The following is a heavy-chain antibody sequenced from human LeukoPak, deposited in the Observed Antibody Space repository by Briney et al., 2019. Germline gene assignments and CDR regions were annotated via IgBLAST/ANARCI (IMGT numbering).Heavy chain of an antibody. J-gene: IGHJ4*02. CDR3: ARGPRIVATIQYYFDY. CDR2: IIPIFGTA. V-gene: IGHV1-69*05. CDR1: GGTFSSYA. Sequence: ASVKVSCKASGGTFSSYAITWVRQAPGQGLEWMGGIIPIFGTANYAQKFQGRVTITTDESTSTAYMELSSLRSEDTAVYYCARGPRIVATIQYYFDYWGQGTLVTVPS. D-gene: IGHD5-12*01.